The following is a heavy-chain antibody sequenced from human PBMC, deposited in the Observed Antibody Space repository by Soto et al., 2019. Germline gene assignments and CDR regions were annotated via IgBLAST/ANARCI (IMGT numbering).Heavy chain of an antibody. Sequence: ASVKVSCKTSGYTFTNFGLSWVRQAPGQGLEWMGWISAYNGNTNYAQNFQGRVTMTTDTSTSTAYMELRSLRSEDTAVYYCAQTLGLAAAGPGRFDLWGRGTLVTVSS. CDR2: ISAYNGNT. V-gene: IGHV1-18*01. J-gene: IGHJ2*01. D-gene: IGHD6-25*01. CDR3: AQTLGLAAAGPGRFDL. CDR1: GYTFTNFG.